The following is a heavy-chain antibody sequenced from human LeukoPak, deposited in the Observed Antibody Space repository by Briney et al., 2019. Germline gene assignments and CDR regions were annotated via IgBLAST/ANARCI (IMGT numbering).Heavy chain of an antibody. Sequence: ASVKVSCQASGYTFSSYGINWVGQAPGQRREWMGWISAYNGNTNYAQKVQGRVTMTTDTSTSTTYMELRSLRSDDTAVYYCARADRGGSSWSSDYWGQGTLVTVSS. CDR1: GYTFSSYG. CDR3: ARADRGGSSWSSDY. D-gene: IGHD6-13*01. CDR2: ISAYNGNT. V-gene: IGHV1-18*01. J-gene: IGHJ4*02.